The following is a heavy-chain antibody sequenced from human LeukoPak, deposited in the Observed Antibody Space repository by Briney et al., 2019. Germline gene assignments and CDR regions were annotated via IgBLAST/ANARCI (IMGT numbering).Heavy chain of an antibody. V-gene: IGHV3-21*01. D-gene: IGHD6-13*01. CDR2: ISSSSSYI. Sequence: PGGSLRLSCAASGFTFSSYSMNWVRRAPGKGLEWVSSISSSSSYIYYADSVKGRFTISRDNAKNSLYLQMNSLRAEDTAVYYCARDQSSLAAAGRGLFDYWGQGTLVTV. CDR1: GFTFSSYS. CDR3: ARDQSSLAAAGRGLFDY. J-gene: IGHJ4*02.